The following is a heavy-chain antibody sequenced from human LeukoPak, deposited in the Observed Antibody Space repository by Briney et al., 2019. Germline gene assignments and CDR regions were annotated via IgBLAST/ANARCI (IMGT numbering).Heavy chain of an antibody. Sequence: SQTLSLTCTVSGGSISSGSYYWSWIRQPPGKGLEWIGSIYYSGNTYYNPSLKSRVTISVDTSNNQFSLKLSSVTAADTAVYYCAITAAYYYDSSDYGYPDYWGQGTLVTVSS. CDR2: IYYSGNT. J-gene: IGHJ4*02. D-gene: IGHD3-22*01. CDR1: GGSISSGSYY. V-gene: IGHV4-39*01. CDR3: AITAAYYYDSSDYGYPDY.